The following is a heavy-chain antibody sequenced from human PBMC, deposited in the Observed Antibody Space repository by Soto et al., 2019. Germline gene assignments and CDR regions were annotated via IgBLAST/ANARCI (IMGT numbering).Heavy chain of an antibody. CDR1: GYSFTSYW. CDR3: ARQRYGGKYYYGMEV. CDR2: IYPGDSDT. V-gene: IGHV5-51*01. D-gene: IGHD5-18*01. J-gene: IGHJ6*02. Sequence: PGESLKISCKGSGYSFTSYWIGWVRQMPGKGLEWMGIIYPGDSDTRYSPSFQGQVTISADKSISTAYVQWSSLKASDTAMYYCARQRYGGKYYYGMEVWGQGTTVTVSS.